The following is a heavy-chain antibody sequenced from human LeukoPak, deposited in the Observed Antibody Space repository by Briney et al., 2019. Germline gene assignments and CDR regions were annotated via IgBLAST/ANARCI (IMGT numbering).Heavy chain of an antibody. D-gene: IGHD4-11*01. CDR2: IRGSGDVT. CDR3: AKGAYSNAYYYMAV. CDR1: GFTFSNFA. Sequence: PGGSLRLSCAASGFTFSNFAMTWVRQAPGKGLEWVSTIRGSGDVTKHADSVQGRFTISRDSSTNTVYLQMNSLTAEDTAVYYCAKGAYSNAYYYMAVWGKGTAVTVSS. J-gene: IGHJ6*03. V-gene: IGHV3-23*01.